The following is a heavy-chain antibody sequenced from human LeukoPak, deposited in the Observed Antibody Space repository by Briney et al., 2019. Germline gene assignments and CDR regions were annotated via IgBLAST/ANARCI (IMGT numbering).Heavy chain of an antibody. J-gene: IGHJ6*03. CDR2: ISAYNGNT. CDR1: GYTFTSYG. CDR3: ARRTLRFLEWLPDMDV. V-gene: IGHV1-18*01. D-gene: IGHD3-3*01. Sequence: ASVKVSCKASGYTFTSYGISWVRQAPGQGLEWMGWISAYNGNTNYAQKLQGRVTMTTDTSTSTAYMELRSLRSDDTAVCYCARRTLRFLEWLPDMDVWGKGTTVTVSS.